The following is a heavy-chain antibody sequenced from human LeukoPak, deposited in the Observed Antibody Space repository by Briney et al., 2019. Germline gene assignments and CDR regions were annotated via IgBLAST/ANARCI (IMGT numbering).Heavy chain of an antibody. J-gene: IGHJ5*01. CDR3: SSDRTVVWFES. Sequence: GSVKDSCKASGYTFTGYYIHWVRPDPGQGLEWMGWIIPNSVDTNNAHNFQSRGTLTRDPAIRTPYIALSRLRSDDPPLYFLSSDRTVVWFESGGEGTLVTVS. CDR1: GYTFTGYY. D-gene: IGHD3-10*01. V-gene: IGHV1-2*02. CDR2: IIPNSVDT.